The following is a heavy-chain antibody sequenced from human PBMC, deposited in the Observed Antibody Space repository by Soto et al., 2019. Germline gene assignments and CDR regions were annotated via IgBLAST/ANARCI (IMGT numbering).Heavy chain of an antibody. CDR1: GYTFSDFD. Sequence: QAHLEQSGAELKRPGASVKVSCKASGYTFSDFDINWLRQASGQGPEWMGWMNAKSGDTFFPQRFQGKFNMTSDTSLSTAYMEVGSLTSADTAIYYCARGNPFNYAGFDVWGQGTTVAVSS. J-gene: IGHJ6*02. CDR3: ARGNPFNYAGFDV. V-gene: IGHV1-8*01. CDR2: MNAKSGDT. D-gene: IGHD3-16*01.